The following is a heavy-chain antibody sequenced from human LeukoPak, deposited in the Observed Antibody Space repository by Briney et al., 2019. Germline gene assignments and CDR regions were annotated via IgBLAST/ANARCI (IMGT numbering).Heavy chain of an antibody. CDR2: IYWDDDK. CDR1: GFSLRTRGVG. Sequence: SGPTLLHPPPTLTLTCTFSGFSLRTRGVGVGWIRQPPGKALEWLPLIYWDDDKRYSPSLKSRLTIAHDTSKNQVVLTMTNMDPVDIATYYCAHTTYFYDSSGYPRSFDIWGQGTMVTVSS. J-gene: IGHJ3*02. V-gene: IGHV2-5*02. CDR3: AHTTYFYDSSGYPRSFDI. D-gene: IGHD3-22*01.